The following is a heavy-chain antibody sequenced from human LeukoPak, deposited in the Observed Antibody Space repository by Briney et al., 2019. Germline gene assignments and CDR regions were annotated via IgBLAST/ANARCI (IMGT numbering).Heavy chain of an antibody. D-gene: IGHD2-15*01. CDR3: ARDVVAATQTFAYGMDV. V-gene: IGHV3-33*01. CDR2: VWYDGSNK. Sequence: PGRSLRLSCAASGFSFSSFGIHWVRQAPGKGLEWVAIVWYDGSNKHYADSVKGQFTISRDNSKNTLYLQMNSLRAEDTAVYYCARDVVAATQTFAYGMDVWGQGTTVTVSS. CDR1: GFSFSSFG. J-gene: IGHJ6*02.